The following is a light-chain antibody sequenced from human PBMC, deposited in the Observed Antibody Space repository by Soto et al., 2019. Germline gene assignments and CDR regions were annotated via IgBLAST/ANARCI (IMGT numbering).Light chain of an antibody. V-gene: IGKV3-15*01. CDR1: QSVSSN. Sequence: EIVMTQSPATLSVSPGERATLSCRASQSVSSNLAWYQQKPGQAPRLLIYGASTRATGIPARFSGSGSGTEFTLXISSLQSEXFXVYXXQQYNXWLXXXGXGTKLEIK. J-gene: IGKJ2*01. CDR3: QQYNXWLXX. CDR2: GAS.